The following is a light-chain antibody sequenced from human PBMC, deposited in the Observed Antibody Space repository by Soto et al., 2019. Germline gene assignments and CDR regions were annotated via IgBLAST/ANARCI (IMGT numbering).Light chain of an antibody. CDR1: QSVSSSY. Sequence: EIVLTQSPGTLYLSPGERATLACRASQSVSSSYLAWYQQKPGQAPRLLIYGASSRATGIPDRFSGSVSGTDFTLTISRLEPEDFAVYYCQQYGSSLLTFGGGTKVEIK. V-gene: IGKV3-20*01. CDR2: GAS. J-gene: IGKJ4*01. CDR3: QQYGSSLLT.